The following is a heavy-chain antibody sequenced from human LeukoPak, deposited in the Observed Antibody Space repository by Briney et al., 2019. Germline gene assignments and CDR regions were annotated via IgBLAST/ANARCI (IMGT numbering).Heavy chain of an antibody. J-gene: IGHJ6*03. CDR1: GGSFSGYY. Sequence: SETLSLTCAVYGGSFSGYYWSWIRQPPGEGLEWIGEINHSGSTNYNPSLKSRVTISVDTSKNQFSLKLSSVTAADTAVYYCARARGWRQPRIYYYMDVWGKGTTVTVSS. D-gene: IGHD3-10*01. CDR3: ARARGWRQPRIYYYMDV. V-gene: IGHV4-34*01. CDR2: INHSGST.